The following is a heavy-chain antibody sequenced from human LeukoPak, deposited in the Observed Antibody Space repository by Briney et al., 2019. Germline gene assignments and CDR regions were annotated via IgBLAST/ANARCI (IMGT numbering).Heavy chain of an antibody. J-gene: IGHJ3*02. CDR2: IYYSGST. CDR1: GGSISSSSYY. CDR3: ARDNEGDTAFDI. D-gene: IGHD2-8*01. Sequence: SETLSLTCTVSGGSISSSSYYWGWIRQPPGKGLEWIGSIYYSGSTYYNPSLKSRVTISVDTSKNQFSLKLSSVTAADTAVYYCARDNEGDTAFDIWGQGTMVTVSS. V-gene: IGHV4-39*07.